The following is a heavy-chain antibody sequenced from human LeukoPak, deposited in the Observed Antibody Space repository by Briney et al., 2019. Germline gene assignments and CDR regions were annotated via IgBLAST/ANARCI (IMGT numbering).Heavy chain of an antibody. V-gene: IGHV3-30*02. J-gene: IGHJ4*02. D-gene: IGHD4-23*01. Sequence: PGGSLRLSCAASGFTFSSYGMHWVRQAPGKGLEWVAFIRYDGSNKYYADSVKGRFTISRDNSKNTLYLQMNSLRAEDTAVYYCAKDYGGNKGLFDYWGQGTLVTVSS. CDR1: GFTFSSYG. CDR2: IRYDGSNK. CDR3: AKDYGGNKGLFDY.